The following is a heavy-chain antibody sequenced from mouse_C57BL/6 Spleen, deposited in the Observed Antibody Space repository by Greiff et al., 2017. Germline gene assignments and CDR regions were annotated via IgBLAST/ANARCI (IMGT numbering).Heavy chain of an antibody. D-gene: IGHD1-1*01. CDR2: IDPANGNT. CDR1: GFNIKNTY. V-gene: IGHV14-3*01. J-gene: IGHJ1*03. Sequence: EVMLVESVAELVRPGASVKLSCTASGFNIKNTYMHWVKQRTEQGLEWIGRIDPANGNTKYAPKFQGKTTITADTSSNTAYLQLSSLTSEDTAIYYCARGATVVATPRLFDGWGTGTTVTVSS. CDR3: ARGATVVATPRLFDG.